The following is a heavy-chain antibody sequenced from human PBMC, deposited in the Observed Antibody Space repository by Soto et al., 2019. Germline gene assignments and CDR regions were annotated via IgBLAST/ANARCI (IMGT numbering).Heavy chain of an antibody. Sequence: EVQLVESGGGVVQPVGSLRLSCTASGFTFNTHWMHWVRQAPGKGLGWVSLIYFDSIKTNYADSVKGRLTVSRENAKNTVYMHVNALRDEDTAVYYCARGGSIVFEYCSQGTLVTVSS. CDR2: IYFDSIKT. CDR1: GFTFNTHW. V-gene: IGHV3-74*01. CDR3: ARGGSIVFEY. D-gene: IGHD3-16*02. J-gene: IGHJ4*02.